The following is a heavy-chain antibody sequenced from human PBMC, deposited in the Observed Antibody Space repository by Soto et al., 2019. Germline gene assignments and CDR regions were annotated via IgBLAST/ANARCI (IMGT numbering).Heavy chain of an antibody. J-gene: IGHJ4*02. CDR2: ISSDGSDK. CDR3: AKGSEVARQELDY. D-gene: IGHD2-15*01. CDR1: GFTFSNFG. Sequence: QVQLVESGGGVVQPGRSLSLSCAASGFTFSNFGMHWVRQAPGKGLEWVAVISSDGSDKYYSDSVKGRFTISRDNSKNTLFLQMNSLRVEDTAVYYCAKGSEVARQELDYWGQGTLVTVSS. V-gene: IGHV3-30*18.